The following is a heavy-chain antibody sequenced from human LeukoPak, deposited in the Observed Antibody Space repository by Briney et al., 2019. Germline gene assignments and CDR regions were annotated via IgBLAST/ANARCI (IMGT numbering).Heavy chain of an antibody. V-gene: IGHV3-21*01. CDR2: ISSGSSYI. Sequence: KAGGSLRLSCAASGFTFSTYSMNWVRQPPGKGLEWVSYISSGSSYIYYADSVKGRFTISRDNAKNSLYLQMNSLRAEDTAVYYCAREGCSSTSCDAFDIWGQGTMVTVSS. CDR1: GFTFSTYS. CDR3: AREGCSSTSCDAFDI. J-gene: IGHJ3*02. D-gene: IGHD2-2*01.